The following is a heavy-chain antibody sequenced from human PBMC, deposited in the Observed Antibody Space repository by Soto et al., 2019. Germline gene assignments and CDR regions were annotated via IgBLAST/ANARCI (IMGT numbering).Heavy chain of an antibody. D-gene: IGHD4-17*01. V-gene: IGHV3-21*01. CDR1: GFTLSSFR. Sequence: EVQLVESGGGLVKPGGSLRLSVAASGFTLSSFRMNWVGQAPGKGLGGVSSISSSSSYINYADSVKGRFTISRDNAKNSLYLQMNSLRAEDTAVYYCARDYYGDYRFDYWGQGTLVTVSS. J-gene: IGHJ4*02. CDR2: ISSSSSYI. CDR3: ARDYYGDYRFDY.